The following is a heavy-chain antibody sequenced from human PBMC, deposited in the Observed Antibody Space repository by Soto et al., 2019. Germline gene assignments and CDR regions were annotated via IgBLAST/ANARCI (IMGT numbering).Heavy chain of an antibody. J-gene: IGHJ4*02. V-gene: IGHV4-34*01. CDR1: DGSFSGYY. CDR2: INHSGST. D-gene: IGHD3-16*02. CDR3: ARIGPYDYVWGSYRYTSPFDC. Sequence: TLSLTCAVSDGSFSGYYWSWIRQPPGKGLGWIGEINHSGSTNYNPSLKSRVTISVDTSKNQFSLKLSSVTAADTAVYYCARIGPYDYVWGSYRYTSPFDCWGQGTLVTVSS.